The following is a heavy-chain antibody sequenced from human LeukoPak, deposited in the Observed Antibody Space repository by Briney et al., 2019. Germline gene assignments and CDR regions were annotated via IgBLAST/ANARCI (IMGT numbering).Heavy chain of an antibody. D-gene: IGHD4-17*01. CDR2: INPSGETT. Sequence: ASVTVSCKASGYTFSMYYMHWVRQAPGQGLEWMGIINPSGETTAYAQRFQGRVTMTCDTSTNTLYMELSSLRSEDTAVYYCARGGDFGDYFEHWGQGTLVTVSS. CDR3: ARGGDFGDYFEH. J-gene: IGHJ4*01. CDR1: GYTFSMYY. V-gene: IGHV1-46*01.